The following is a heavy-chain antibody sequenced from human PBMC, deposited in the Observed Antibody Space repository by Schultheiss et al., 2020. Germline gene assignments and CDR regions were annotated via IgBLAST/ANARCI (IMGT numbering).Heavy chain of an antibody. D-gene: IGHD3-10*01. CDR3: ARASGEGFDN. J-gene: IGHJ4*02. Sequence: SETLSLTCAVFGESFSGYYWSWIRQPPGKGLEWIGEINHSGSTNYNPSLKSRVTISVDTSKNQFSLKLSSVTAADTAVYYCARASGEGFDNWGQGVLVTVSS. CDR1: GESFSGYY. V-gene: IGHV4-34*01. CDR2: INHSGST.